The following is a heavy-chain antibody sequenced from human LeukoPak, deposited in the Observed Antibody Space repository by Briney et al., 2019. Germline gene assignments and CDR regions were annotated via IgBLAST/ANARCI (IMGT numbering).Heavy chain of an antibody. V-gene: IGHV4-30-2*01. CDR1: GGSISSGGYS. Sequence: SQTLSLTCAVSGGSISSGGYSWSWIRQPPGKGLEWIGYIYHSGSTYYNPSLKSRVTISVDRSKNQFSLKLSSVTAADTAVYYCASRDGYCSGGSCHNWFDPWGQGTLVTVSS. J-gene: IGHJ5*02. CDR2: IYHSGST. D-gene: IGHD2-15*01. CDR3: ASRDGYCSGGSCHNWFDP.